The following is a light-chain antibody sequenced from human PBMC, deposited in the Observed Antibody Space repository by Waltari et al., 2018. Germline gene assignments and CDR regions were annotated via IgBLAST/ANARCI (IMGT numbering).Light chain of an antibody. CDR3: QQYGSSPPGT. CDR2: GAS. Sequence: EIVLTQSPGTLSLSPGERATLSCRASQSVSSSYLAWYQQKPGQAPRLLIDGASSRATCIPDRFSGSGSGTDFTLTISRLEPEDFAVYYCQQYGSSPPGTFGQGTKLEIK. CDR1: QSVSSSY. J-gene: IGKJ2*01. V-gene: IGKV3-20*01.